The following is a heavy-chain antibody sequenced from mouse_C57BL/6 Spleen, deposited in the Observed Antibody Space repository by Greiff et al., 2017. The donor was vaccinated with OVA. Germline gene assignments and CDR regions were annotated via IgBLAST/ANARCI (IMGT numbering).Heavy chain of an antibody. CDR1: GYTFTGYW. J-gene: IGHJ2*01. D-gene: IGHD4-1*01. V-gene: IGHV1-9*01. Sequence: VQLVESGAELMKPGASVKLSCKATGYTFTGYWIEWVKQRPGHGLEWIGEILPGSGSTNYNAKFKGTATLTADTSSNTAYMQISSLTTEDSAISYCARWAGTFYFDYWGQGTTLTVSS. CDR2: ILPGSGST. CDR3: ARWAGTFYFDY.